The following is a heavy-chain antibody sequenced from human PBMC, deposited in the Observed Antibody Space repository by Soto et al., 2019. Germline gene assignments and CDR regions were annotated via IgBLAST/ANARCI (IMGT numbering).Heavy chain of an antibody. CDR2: IIPIFGTA. J-gene: IGHJ6*02. CDR3: ARDRPALLLTYYGMDV. D-gene: IGHD2-15*01. Sequence: QVQLVQSGAEVKKPGSSVKVSCKASGGTFSSYAISWVRQAPGQGLEWMGGIIPIFGTANYAQKFQGRVTITADESTSTAYMDLSSLRSDDTAVYYCARDRPALLLTYYGMDVWGQGTTVTVSS. V-gene: IGHV1-69*01. CDR1: GGTFSSYA.